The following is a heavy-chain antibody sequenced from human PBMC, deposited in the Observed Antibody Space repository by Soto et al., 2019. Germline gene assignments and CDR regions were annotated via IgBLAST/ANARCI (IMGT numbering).Heavy chain of an antibody. J-gene: IGHJ3*02. D-gene: IGHD3-22*01. CDR3: AKVLSVIVADSFDI. Sequence: QVQLVESGGGVVQPGRSLRLSCAASGFTFNNYDMHWVRQSPGKGLEWVAVTSYDGNNKYYADSVKGRLTISRDNSKNTLSLQMNSLRPEDTAVYYCAKVLSVIVADSFDIWGQGTMVTVSS. V-gene: IGHV3-30*18. CDR2: TSYDGNNK. CDR1: GFTFNNYD.